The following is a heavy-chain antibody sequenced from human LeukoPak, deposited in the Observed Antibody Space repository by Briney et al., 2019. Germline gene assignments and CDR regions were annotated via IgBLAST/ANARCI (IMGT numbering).Heavy chain of an antibody. CDR1: GFTFDDYA. CDR2: ISWNSGSI. CDR3: AKDRVGYYGSGGYTNFDY. V-gene: IGHV3-9*01. J-gene: IGHJ4*02. D-gene: IGHD3-10*01. Sequence: PGGSLRLSCAASGFTFDDYAMHRVRQAPGKGLEWVSGISWNSGSIGYADSVKGRFTISRDNAKNSLYLQMNSLRAEDTALYYWAKDRVGYYGSGGYTNFDYWGQGTLVTVSS.